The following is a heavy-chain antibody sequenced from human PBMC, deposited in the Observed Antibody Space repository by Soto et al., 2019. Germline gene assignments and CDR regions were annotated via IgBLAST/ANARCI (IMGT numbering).Heavy chain of an antibody. Sequence: GESLKISCKASGYSFTNYWIGWVRQMPGKGLEWMGIIFPDDSDTRYSPSFQGQVTISADKSISTAYLQWSSLKASDTAMYYCARQNGGLGRGFDSWGQGTPVTVS. CDR2: IFPDDSDT. D-gene: IGHD3-16*01. V-gene: IGHV5-51*01. CDR1: GYSFTNYW. J-gene: IGHJ5*01. CDR3: ARQNGGLGRGFDS.